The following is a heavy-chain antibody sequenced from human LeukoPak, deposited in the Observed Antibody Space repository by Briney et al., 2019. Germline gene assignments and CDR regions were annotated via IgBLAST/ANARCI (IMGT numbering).Heavy chain of an antibody. Sequence: GSLRLSCAASGFTFSSYSMNWVRQAPGKGLEWVSYISSSGSTIYYADSVKGRFTISRDNAKNSLYLQMNSLGAEDTAVYYCARLPPDDSSGTWGQGTLVTVSS. J-gene: IGHJ4*02. D-gene: IGHD3-22*01. V-gene: IGHV3-48*04. CDR2: ISSSGSTI. CDR1: GFTFSSYS. CDR3: ARLPPDDSSGT.